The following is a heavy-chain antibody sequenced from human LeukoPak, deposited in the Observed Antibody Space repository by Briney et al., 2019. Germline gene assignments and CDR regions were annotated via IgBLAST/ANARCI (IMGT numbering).Heavy chain of an antibody. CDR3: ARMGAGRDYYDSSGYYAY. J-gene: IGHJ4*02. CDR2: IYPGDSDT. Sequence: GESLKISCKGSGYSFTSYWIGWVRPMPGKGLEWMGIIYPGDSDTRYSPSFQGQVTISADKSISTAYLQWSSLKASDTAMYYCARMGAGRDYYDSSGYYAYWGQGTLVTVSS. D-gene: IGHD3-22*01. CDR1: GYSFTSYW. V-gene: IGHV5-51*01.